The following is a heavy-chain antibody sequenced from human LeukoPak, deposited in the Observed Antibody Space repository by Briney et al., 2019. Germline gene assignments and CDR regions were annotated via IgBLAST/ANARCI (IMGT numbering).Heavy chain of an antibody. CDR3: ARDPGDYEASH. CDR2: IYYSGST. V-gene: IGHV4-30-4*01. D-gene: IGHD4-17*01. CDR1: GGSISSGDYY. Sequence: PSETLSLTCTVSGGSISSGDYYWSWIRQPPGKGLEWIGYIYYSGSTYYNPSLKSRVTISVDTSKNQFSLKLSSVTAADTAVYYCARDPGDYEASHWGQGTLVTVSS. J-gene: IGHJ4*02.